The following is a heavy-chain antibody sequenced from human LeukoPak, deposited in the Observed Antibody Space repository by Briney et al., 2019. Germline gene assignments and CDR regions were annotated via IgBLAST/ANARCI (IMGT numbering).Heavy chain of an antibody. Sequence: GGSLRLSCAASGFTFSSYSMNWVRQAPGKGLEWVSSISSSSSYIYYADSVKGRFTISGDNAKNSLYLQMNSLRAEDTAVYYCARGRWNYGGNSDAFDIWGQGTMVTVSS. CDR2: ISSSSSYI. CDR3: ARGRWNYGGNSDAFDI. D-gene: IGHD4-23*01. V-gene: IGHV3-21*01. J-gene: IGHJ3*02. CDR1: GFTFSSYS.